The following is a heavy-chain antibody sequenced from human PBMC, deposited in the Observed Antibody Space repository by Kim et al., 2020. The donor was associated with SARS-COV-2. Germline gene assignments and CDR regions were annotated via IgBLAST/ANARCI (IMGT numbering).Heavy chain of an antibody. J-gene: IGHJ6*03. CDR1: GYTLTELS. CDR2: FDPEDGET. CDR3: ATGHNWNYRPYYYYMDV. Sequence: ASVKVSCKVSGYTLTELSMHWVRQAPGKGLEWMGGFDPEDGETIYAQKFQGRVTMTEDTSTDTAYMELSSLRSEDTAVYYCATGHNWNYRPYYYYMDVWGNGTTVTVSS. V-gene: IGHV1-24*01. D-gene: IGHD1-7*01.